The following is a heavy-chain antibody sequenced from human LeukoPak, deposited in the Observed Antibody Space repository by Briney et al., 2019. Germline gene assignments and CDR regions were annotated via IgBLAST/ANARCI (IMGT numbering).Heavy chain of an antibody. J-gene: IGHJ4*02. D-gene: IGHD2-15*01. CDR1: GFTFSRNW. CDR2: IKEDGGEK. Sequence: GGSLRLSCAASGFTFSRNWMSWVRQAPGKGLEWVANIKEDGGEKFYVDSVKGRFTISRDNAKNSLYLQMNSLGAEDTAVYYCARGRYCSGNACSFFDYWGQGTLVAVSS. V-gene: IGHV3-7*01. CDR3: ARGRYCSGNACSFFDY.